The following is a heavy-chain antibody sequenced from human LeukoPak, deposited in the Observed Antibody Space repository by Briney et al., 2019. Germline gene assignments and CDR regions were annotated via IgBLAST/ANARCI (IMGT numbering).Heavy chain of an antibody. CDR3: ARGEAVAGTGDLDY. CDR1: GYTFPSYF. CDR2: INPTGGST. V-gene: IGHV1-46*01. D-gene: IGHD6-19*01. Sequence: ASVKVSCKASGYTFPSYFMHWVRPAPGQGLEWMGIINPTGGSTTYAQKFQGRVTMTRDTSTSTVYMELSSLRSEDTAVYYCARGEAVAGTGDLDYWGQGTLVTVSS. J-gene: IGHJ4*02.